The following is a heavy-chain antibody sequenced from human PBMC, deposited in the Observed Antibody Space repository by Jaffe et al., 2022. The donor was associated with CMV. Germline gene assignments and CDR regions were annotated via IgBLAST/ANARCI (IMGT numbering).Heavy chain of an antibody. CDR1: GYTFTSYY. V-gene: IGHV1-46*01. CDR3: ARGGKLLTIFPPPRSSSYYYYMDV. D-gene: IGHD3-9*01. CDR2: INPFDGST. Sequence: QVQLVQSGAEVKKPGASVKVSCEASGYTFTSYYMHWVRQAPGQGLEWMTIINPFDGSTTYSQKFQGRVTMTRDTSAGTVYMEMNSLRSEDTAVYYCARGGKLLTIFPPPRSSSYYYYMDVWGKGTTVTVSS. J-gene: IGHJ6*03.